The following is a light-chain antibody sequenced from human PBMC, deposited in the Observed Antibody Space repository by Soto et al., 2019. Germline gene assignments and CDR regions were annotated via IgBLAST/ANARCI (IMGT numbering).Light chain of an antibody. Sequence: EVVLTQSPATLSVSRGERASLSCRASQNLSRYLSWYQHQPGQAPRLLIYGASTRVTGIPARFSGSGSGTDFTLTISSLQSEDSAVYYCQHYDNWPHTFGQGTKLEIK. V-gene: IGKV3-15*01. CDR1: QNLSRY. CDR2: GAS. J-gene: IGKJ2*01. CDR3: QHYDNWPHT.